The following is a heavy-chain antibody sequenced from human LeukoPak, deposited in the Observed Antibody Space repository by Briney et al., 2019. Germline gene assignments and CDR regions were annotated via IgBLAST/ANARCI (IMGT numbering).Heavy chain of an antibody. CDR1: GITLNSYW. CDR2: IKEDGSEK. Sequence: GSLRPLFSALGITLNSYWMSGVRQAPGKGLEWVANIKEDGSEKYYVGSVKGRFTISRDNGKNSLYLQMNSLRAEDTAVYYCARTLAARHTSGYIDYWGQGTLVTVSS. V-gene: IGHV3-7*01. J-gene: IGHJ4*02. D-gene: IGHD3-22*01. CDR3: ARTLAARHTSGYIDY.